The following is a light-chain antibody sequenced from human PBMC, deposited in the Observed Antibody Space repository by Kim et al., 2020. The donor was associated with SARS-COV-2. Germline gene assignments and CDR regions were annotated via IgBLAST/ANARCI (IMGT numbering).Light chain of an antibody. Sequence: ALGQTASITCQGDSLRSDYASWYQQKPGHAPVLVIYGKNNRPSGIPDRFSGSSSGNTASLTITGAQAEDEADYYCNSRDSSGNHYVFGTGTKVTVL. CDR3: NSRDSSGNHYV. CDR2: GKN. V-gene: IGLV3-19*01. J-gene: IGLJ1*01. CDR1: SLRSDY.